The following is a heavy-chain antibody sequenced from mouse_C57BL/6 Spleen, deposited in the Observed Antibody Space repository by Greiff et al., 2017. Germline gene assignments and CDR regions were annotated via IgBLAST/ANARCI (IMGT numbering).Heavy chain of an antibody. Sequence: QVQLQQPGTELVKPGASVKLSCKASGYTFTSYWMNWVKQRPGQGLEWLGNINPSNGGTNYNEKFNSQATLTVDKSSLTAYMQLSSLTAEDSAVYDCARDGIFAYGGQGTLVTVSA. CDR2: INPSNGGT. V-gene: IGHV1-53*01. CDR3: ARDGIFAY. CDR1: GYTFTSYW. D-gene: IGHD2-1*01. J-gene: IGHJ3*01.